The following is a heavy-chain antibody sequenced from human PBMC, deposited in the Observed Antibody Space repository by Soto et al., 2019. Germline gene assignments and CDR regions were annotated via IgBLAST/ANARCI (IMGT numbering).Heavy chain of an antibody. J-gene: IGHJ3*02. CDR3: AHPRGYGVFDAYDI. Sequence: GGSLRLSCVASGFTFSTYATSWVRQAPGKGLEWVSALSPTGGETYYADSVKGRFTISRDNSMNALYLQMNSLRVDDTAVYYCAHPRGYGVFDAYDIWGQGTMVTVSS. CDR2: LSPTGGET. CDR1: GFTFSTYA. D-gene: IGHD4-17*01. V-gene: IGHV3-23*01.